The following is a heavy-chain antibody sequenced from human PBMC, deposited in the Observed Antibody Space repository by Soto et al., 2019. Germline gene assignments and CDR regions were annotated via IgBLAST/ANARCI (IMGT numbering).Heavy chain of an antibody. CDR2: ISWDGGYK. CDR3: AKDEGYCNRISCKDAFDY. J-gene: IGHJ3*01. D-gene: IGHD2-2*01. V-gene: IGHV3-9*02. CDR1: VYPSVDCA. Sequence: EVQLVESGGVWAPRGGPLTLSCGASVYPSVDCAIHGARRAPGGGLEGVAGISWDGGYKGYADSVKGRFTLSRDNAKKSLYLEMNSLRVEDTALYYCAKDEGYCNRISCKDAFDYWGQGTTVTVS.